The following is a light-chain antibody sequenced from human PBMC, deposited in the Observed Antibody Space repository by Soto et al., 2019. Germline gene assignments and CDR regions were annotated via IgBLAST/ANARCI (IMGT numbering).Light chain of an antibody. J-gene: IGKJ4*01. CDR1: QGIRNY. V-gene: IGKV1-27*01. Sequence: DIQMTQYPSSLSASVGDRVTITCWASQGIRNYLAWYQQKPGKVPKLLIYAASTLQSGVPSRLSGSGSGTDLTITISSMKNEDVETYYCQKYNSDTLTFGGGTKVDIK. CDR3: QKYNSDTLT. CDR2: AAS.